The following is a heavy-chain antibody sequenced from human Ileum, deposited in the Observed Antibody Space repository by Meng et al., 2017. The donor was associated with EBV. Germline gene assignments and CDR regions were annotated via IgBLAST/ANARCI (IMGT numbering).Heavy chain of an antibody. D-gene: IGHD3-10*01. Sequence: LPLRESGPGLVEHSQTLSLTVTVSGDSIRNSDYYWDWIRQSPGKGLEWIASIYRSGSPYYDPSLKSRVTISLDTSKNQFSLKLSSVTAADTAVYYCASDPAYPRGLFDSWGQGTLVTVSS. CDR3: ASDPAYPRGLFDS. V-gene: IGHV4-39*07. J-gene: IGHJ4*02. CDR1: GDSIRNSDYY. CDR2: IYRSGSP.